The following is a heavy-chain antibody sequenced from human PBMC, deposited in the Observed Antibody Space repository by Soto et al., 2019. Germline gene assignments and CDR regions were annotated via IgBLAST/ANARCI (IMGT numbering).Heavy chain of an antibody. CDR2: IWYDGINK. Sequence: GGSLRLSCAASGFTFSSYGMHWVRQAPGKGLEWVAVIWYDGINKYYADSVKGRFTISRDNSKNTLYLQMNSLRAEDTAVYYCARDFNSVVAATAPFDYWGQGTLVTVSS. D-gene: IGHD2-15*01. V-gene: IGHV3-33*01. J-gene: IGHJ4*02. CDR1: GFTFSSYG. CDR3: ARDFNSVVAATAPFDY.